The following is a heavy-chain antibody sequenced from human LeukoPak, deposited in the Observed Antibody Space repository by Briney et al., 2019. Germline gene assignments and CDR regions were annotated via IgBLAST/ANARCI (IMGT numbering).Heavy chain of an antibody. J-gene: IGHJ4*02. V-gene: IGHV3-7*01. CDR1: GFSFSNDW. D-gene: IGHD2-2*01. Sequence: PGGSLRLSCAASGFSFSNDWMCWVRQAPGKGLEWVANINQDESKKYYVDSVEGRFTISRDNAKNSLYLQMGSLRAEDTAVYYCARDHAYRTDYWGQGTLVTVSS. CDR2: INQDESKK. CDR3: ARDHAYRTDY.